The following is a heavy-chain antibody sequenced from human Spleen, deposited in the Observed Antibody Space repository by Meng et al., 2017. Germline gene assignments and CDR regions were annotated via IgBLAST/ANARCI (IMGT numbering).Heavy chain of an antibody. V-gene: IGHV4-61*03. D-gene: IGHD1-1*01. CDR1: GDSVTSGNYY. J-gene: IGHJ5*02. Sequence: QVQLQESGPGLVRPSETLSLTCTVSGDSVTSGNYYWSWIRQPPGKGPEWIGYIYYTGSTNYNPSLKSRLTMSIDTSKNRFSLKLTSVTAADTAVYYCARDPHTTGTYDLWGQGTLVTVFS. CDR2: IYYTGST. CDR3: ARDPHTTGTYDL.